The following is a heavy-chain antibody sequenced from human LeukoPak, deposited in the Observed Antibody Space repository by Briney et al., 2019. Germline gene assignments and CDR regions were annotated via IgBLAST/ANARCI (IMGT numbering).Heavy chain of an antibody. CDR3: ARSTVGATGSDFDY. D-gene: IGHD1-26*01. Sequence: ASVNVSCKASGYTFTSYYIHWVRQAPGQGLEWMGILNPSAGITTYAQMFRGRVTMTGDTSTSTVYMELSSLTSEDTAVYYCARSTVGATGSDFDYWGQGTLVTVSS. J-gene: IGHJ4*02. CDR1: GYTFTSYY. V-gene: IGHV1-46*01. CDR2: LNPSAGIT.